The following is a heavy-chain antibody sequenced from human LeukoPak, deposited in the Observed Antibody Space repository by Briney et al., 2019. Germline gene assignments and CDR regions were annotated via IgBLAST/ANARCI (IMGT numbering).Heavy chain of an antibody. CDR2: ISSGGSTI. D-gene: IGHD3-10*01. J-gene: IGHJ3*02. CDR1: GFTFSDYC. V-gene: IGHV3-11*04. Sequence: GGSLRLSCAASGFTFSDYCMSWIRQAPGKGLEWVLYISSGGSTIHHADSVKGRFTISRDNAKNSLYLQMNSLRAEDTAVYYCARDLRMVRGATDAFDIWGQGTMVTVSS. CDR3: ARDLRMVRGATDAFDI.